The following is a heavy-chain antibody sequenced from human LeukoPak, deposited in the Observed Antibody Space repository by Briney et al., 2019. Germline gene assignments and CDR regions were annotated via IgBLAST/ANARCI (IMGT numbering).Heavy chain of an antibody. D-gene: IGHD5-18*01. V-gene: IGHV1-2*06. CDR1: GYAFTSYY. CDR3: ARDRRGYSDGYYFDY. CDR2: INPNGGGT. Sequence: ASVKVSCKASGYAFTSYYMHWVRQAPGQGLEWMGRINPNGGGTNYAHNFKGRVTMTRDTSISTAYIELSRLRSADTAVYYCARDRRGYSDGYYFDYWGQGTLVTVSS. J-gene: IGHJ4*02.